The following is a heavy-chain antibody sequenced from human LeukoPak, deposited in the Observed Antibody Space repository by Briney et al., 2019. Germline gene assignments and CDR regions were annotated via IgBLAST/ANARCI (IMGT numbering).Heavy chain of an antibody. CDR2: INHSGST. J-gene: IGHJ4*02. D-gene: IGHD3-22*01. Sequence: SETLSLTCAVYGGSFSGYYWSWIRQPPGKGLEWIGEINHSGSTDYNPSLKSRVTISVDTSKNQFSLKLSSVTAADTAVYYCARNGVYYDSSGYYYNYWGQGTLVTVSS. CDR1: GGSFSGYY. CDR3: ARNGVYYDSSGYYYNY. V-gene: IGHV4-34*01.